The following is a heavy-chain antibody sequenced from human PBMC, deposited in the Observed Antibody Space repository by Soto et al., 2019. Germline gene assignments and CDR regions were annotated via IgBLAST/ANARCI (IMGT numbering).Heavy chain of an antibody. V-gene: IGHV5-10-1*01. CDR1: GYSFTSYW. CDR2: IDPSDSYT. CDR3: ARWDCSSTSCYSMPHYYYGMDV. Sequence: GESLKISCKGSGYSFTSYWISWVRQMPGKGLEWMGRIDPSDSYTNYSPSFQGHVTISADKSISTAYLQWSSLKASDTAMYYCARWDCSSTSCYSMPHYYYGMDVWGQGTTVTVSS. D-gene: IGHD2-2*01. J-gene: IGHJ6*02.